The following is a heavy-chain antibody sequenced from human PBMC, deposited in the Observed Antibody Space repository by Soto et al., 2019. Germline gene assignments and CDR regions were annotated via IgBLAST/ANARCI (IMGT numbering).Heavy chain of an antibody. Sequence: PSETLSLTCTASGGSISNYYWSWIRQPPGKGLEWIGNIHNSGNTNYNPSLMGRVTISLDTSNNQCSLKMNSVTAADTAVYYCARLGGYCSSTSCYGYYGMDVWGQGTTVTVSS. CDR3: ARLGGYCSSTSCYGYYGMDV. V-gene: IGHV4-59*08. D-gene: IGHD2-2*01. CDR1: GGSISNYY. J-gene: IGHJ6*02. CDR2: IHNSGNT.